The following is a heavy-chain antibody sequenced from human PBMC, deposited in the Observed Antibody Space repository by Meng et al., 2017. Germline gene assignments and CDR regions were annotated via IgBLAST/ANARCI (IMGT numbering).Heavy chain of an antibody. CDR3: ARDEDISAAGKLFGDY. V-gene: IGHV1-2*06. Sequence: QGELVQAAARVKKPWASVKVSCKPSGYNFPDYYIHWVRRAPGQGLEGMGRINPKSGDPHYAQKFQARVTMTGDTSISTAYMELSELRSDDTAMYYCARDEDISAAGKLFGDYWGQGTLVTVSS. D-gene: IGHD6-25*01. CDR2: INPKSGDP. CDR1: GYNFPDYY. J-gene: IGHJ4*02.